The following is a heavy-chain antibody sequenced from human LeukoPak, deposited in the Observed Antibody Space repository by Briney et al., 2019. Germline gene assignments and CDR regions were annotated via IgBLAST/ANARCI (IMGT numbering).Heavy chain of an antibody. V-gene: IGHV4-61*02. CDR3: ARDVVAAAGTWDY. D-gene: IGHD6-13*01. Sequence: SETLSLTCTVSGSSISSGVYYWSWIRQPAGKGLEWIGRIHTRGTTNYNPSLKSRVTISVDTPKSQFSLNLSSVTAADTGVYYCARDVVAAAGTWDYWGQGTLVTVSS. J-gene: IGHJ4*02. CDR1: GSSISSGVYY. CDR2: IHTRGTT.